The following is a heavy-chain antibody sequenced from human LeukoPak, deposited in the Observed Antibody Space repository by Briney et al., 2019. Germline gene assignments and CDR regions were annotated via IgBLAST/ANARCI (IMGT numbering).Heavy chain of an antibody. CDR2: ISSSSNYI. Sequence: GGSLRLSCAASGFTLGTHCMTWVRQAPGKGLEWVSSISSSSNYIHYADSVKGRFTISRDNAENSLYLQMNGLRAEDTAMYYCVRSQGGYYYDSSGYYQGPLDHWGQGTLVTVSS. V-gene: IGHV3-21*01. J-gene: IGHJ4*02. D-gene: IGHD3-22*01. CDR1: GFTLGTHC. CDR3: VRSQGGYYYDSSGYYQGPLDH.